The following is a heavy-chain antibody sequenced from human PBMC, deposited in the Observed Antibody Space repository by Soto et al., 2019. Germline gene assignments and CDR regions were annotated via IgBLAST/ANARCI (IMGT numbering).Heavy chain of an antibody. CDR2: IYSGGST. V-gene: IGHV3-53*01. J-gene: IGHJ6*02. CDR1: GFTVSSNY. D-gene: IGHD5-18*01. CDR3: ATDSHHTAMGMSV. Sequence: PGGSLRLSCAASGFTVSSNYMSWVRQAPGKGLEWVSVIYSGGSTYYADSVKGRFTISRDNSKNTLYLQMNSLRAEDTAVYYCATDSHHTAMGMSVWGQGTKVTVSS.